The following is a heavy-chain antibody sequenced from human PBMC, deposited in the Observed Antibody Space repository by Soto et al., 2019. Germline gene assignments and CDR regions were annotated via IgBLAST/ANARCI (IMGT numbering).Heavy chain of an antibody. D-gene: IGHD3-16*01. Sequence: GGSLSLSCAASGFPFSTYAMSWVRQAPGKGLEWVSSITGSGGNTYYADSVKGRFAISRDNSKNTLYLQITGLRAEDTAVYYCANHDRMGMTTLHYYYMDVWGKGTTVTVSS. CDR1: GFPFSTYA. CDR3: ANHDRMGMTTLHYYYMDV. J-gene: IGHJ6*03. CDR2: ITGSGGNT. V-gene: IGHV3-23*01.